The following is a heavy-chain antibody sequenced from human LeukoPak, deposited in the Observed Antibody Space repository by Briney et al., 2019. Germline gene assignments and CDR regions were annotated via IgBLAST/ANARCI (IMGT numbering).Heavy chain of an antibody. V-gene: IGHV3-64*01. CDR2: ISSNGGST. CDR3: ARWRHSSGYYYDD. Sequence: PGGSLRLSCAASGFTFSSYTMHWVRQAPGKGLEYVSAISSNGGSTYYANSVKGRFTISRDNSKNTLYLQMGSLRAEDMAVYYGARWRHSSGYYYDDWGQGTLVTVSS. J-gene: IGHJ4*02. CDR1: GFTFSSYT. D-gene: IGHD3-22*01.